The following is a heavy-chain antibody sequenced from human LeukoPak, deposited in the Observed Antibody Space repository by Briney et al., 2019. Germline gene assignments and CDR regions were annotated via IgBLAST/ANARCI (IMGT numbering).Heavy chain of an antibody. CDR2: ISGSGGST. V-gene: IGHV3-23*01. CDR1: GFTFSSYA. Sequence: GGSLRLSCAASGFTFSSYAMSWVRQAPGKGLEWVSTISGSGGSTYCADSVRGRFTISRDNSKNTLYLQMNSLRAEDTAVYYCAKCYSSGLDWFDPWGQGTLVTVSS. J-gene: IGHJ5*02. CDR3: AKCYSSGLDWFDP. D-gene: IGHD6-19*01.